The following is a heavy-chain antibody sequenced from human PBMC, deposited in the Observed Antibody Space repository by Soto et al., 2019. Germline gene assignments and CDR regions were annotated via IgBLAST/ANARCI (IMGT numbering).Heavy chain of an antibody. CDR3: ARETGSSRSCNGCMDL. Sequence: QVQLVESGGGVVQPGRSLRLSCAASGFTFSSDAMHWVRQAPGKGLEWVAIIWYDGSNKYYADSVKGRFTISRDNSKNTLSLYMNRLRVGDAAVYYCARETGSSRSCNGCMDLWGQGTTVTVSS. D-gene: IGHD2-2*01. J-gene: IGHJ6*02. V-gene: IGHV3-33*01. CDR1: GFTFSSDA. CDR2: IWYDGSNK.